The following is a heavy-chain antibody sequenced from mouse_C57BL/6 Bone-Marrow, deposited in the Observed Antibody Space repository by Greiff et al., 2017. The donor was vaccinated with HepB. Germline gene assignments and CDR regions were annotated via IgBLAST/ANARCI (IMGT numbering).Heavy chain of an antibody. J-gene: IGHJ3*01. CDR2: IWSGGST. CDR1: GFSLTSYG. V-gene: IGHV2-2*01. CDR3: ARNGANWDGGFAY. Sequence: VKLMESGPGLVQPSQSLSITCTVSGFSLTSYGVHWVRQSPGKGLEWLGVIWSGGSTDYNAAFISRLSISKDNYKSQVFFKMNSLQADDTAIYYCARNGANWDGGFAYWGQGTLVNVSA. D-gene: IGHD4-1*01.